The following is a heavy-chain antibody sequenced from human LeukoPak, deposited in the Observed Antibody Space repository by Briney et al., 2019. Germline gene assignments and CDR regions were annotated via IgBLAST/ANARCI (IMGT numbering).Heavy chain of an antibody. CDR2: ISYDGSNK. Sequence: GRSLRLSCAASGFTFSSYGMHWVRQAPGKGLEWVAVISYDGSNKYYADSVKGRFTISRDNSKNTLYLQMNSLRAEDTAVYYCAKDLLVVKGGDYWGQGTLVTVSS. J-gene: IGHJ4*02. CDR3: AKDLLVVKGGDY. V-gene: IGHV3-30*18. D-gene: IGHD2-21*01. CDR1: GFTFSSYG.